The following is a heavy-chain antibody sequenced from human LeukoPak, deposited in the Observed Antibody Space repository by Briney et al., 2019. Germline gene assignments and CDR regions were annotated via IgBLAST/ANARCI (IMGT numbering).Heavy chain of an antibody. CDR2: ISYDGSNK. CDR1: GFTSKTYW. J-gene: IGHJ6*02. V-gene: IGHV3-30*18. Sequence: PGGSLRLSCAASGFTSKTYWLNWVRQAPGKGLEWVAVISYDGSNKYFGDSVKGRFTISRDNSKNTLYLQMNSLRAEDTAVYYCAKARPAIAARVGYYYYGMDVWGQGTTVTVSS. D-gene: IGHD6-6*01. CDR3: AKARPAIAARVGYYYYGMDV.